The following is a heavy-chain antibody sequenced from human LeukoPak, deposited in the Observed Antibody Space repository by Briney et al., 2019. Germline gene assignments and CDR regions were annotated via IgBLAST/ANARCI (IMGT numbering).Heavy chain of an antibody. J-gene: IGHJ6*02. CDR1: GGSISSSSYY. CDR3: AGGTYYGMDV. V-gene: IGHV4-39*07. Sequence: SLETLSLTCTVSGGSISSSSYYWGWIRQPPGKGLEWIGSIYYSGSTYYNPSLKSRVTISVDTSKNQFSLKLSSVTAADTAVYYCAGGTYYGMDVWGQGTTVTVSS. CDR2: IYYSGST.